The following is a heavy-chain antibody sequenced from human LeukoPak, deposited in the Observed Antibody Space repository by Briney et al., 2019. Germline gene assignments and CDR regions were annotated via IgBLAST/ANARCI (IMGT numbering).Heavy chain of an antibody. Sequence: ASVKVSCKASGYTFTSYGISWVRQAPGQGLEWMGWINPNSGGTNYAQKFQGRVTMTRDTSISTAYMELSRLRSDDTAVYYCARDLLWFGAVDYWGQGTLVTVSS. CDR2: INPNSGGT. D-gene: IGHD3-10*01. CDR3: ARDLLWFGAVDY. V-gene: IGHV1-2*02. J-gene: IGHJ4*02. CDR1: GYTFTSYG.